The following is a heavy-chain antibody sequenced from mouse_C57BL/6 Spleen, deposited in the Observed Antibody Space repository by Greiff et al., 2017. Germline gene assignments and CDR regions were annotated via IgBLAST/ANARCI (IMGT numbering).Heavy chain of an antibody. D-gene: IGHD2-1*01. CDR2: ISDGGSYT. CDR3: ARDRVGNPCYFDC. V-gene: IGHV5-4*01. J-gene: IGHJ2*01. CDR1: GFTFSSYA. Sequence: EVKLVESGGGLVKPGGSLKLSCAASGFTFSSYAMSRVRQTPEKRLEWVATISDGGSYTYYPDNVKGRFTISRDNAKNNLYLQMSHLKSEDTAMYYCARDRVGNPCYFDCWGQGTTLTVSS.